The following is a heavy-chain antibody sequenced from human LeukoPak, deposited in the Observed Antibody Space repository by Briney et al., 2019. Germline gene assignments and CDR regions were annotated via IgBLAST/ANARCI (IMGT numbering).Heavy chain of an antibody. V-gene: IGHV4-34*01. CDR1: GGSFSGSY. J-gene: IGHJ3*02. D-gene: IGHD1-26*01. Sequence: PSETLSLTCAVYGGSFSGSYWSWIRQPPGKGLEWIGEINYSGSSNYNPSLKSRFTISVDTSMNQFFLKLSSVTAADTAVYYCAREKRVVGATSAFDIWGQGTMVTVSS. CDR3: AREKRVVGATSAFDI. CDR2: INYSGSS.